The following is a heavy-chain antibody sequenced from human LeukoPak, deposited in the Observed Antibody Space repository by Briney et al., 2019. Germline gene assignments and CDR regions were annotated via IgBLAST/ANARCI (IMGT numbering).Heavy chain of an antibody. V-gene: IGHV4-61*02. CDR2: IYTSGST. D-gene: IGHD2-2*01. CDR1: GGSISSGSYY. J-gene: IGHJ6*03. Sequence: PSETLSLTCTVSGGSISSGSYYWSWIRQPAGKGLEWIGRIYTSGSTNYNPSLKSRVTISVDTSKNQFSLKLSSVTAADTAVYYCARSRTPAAIRYYYYMDVWGKGTTVTISS. CDR3: ARSRTPAAIRYYYYMDV.